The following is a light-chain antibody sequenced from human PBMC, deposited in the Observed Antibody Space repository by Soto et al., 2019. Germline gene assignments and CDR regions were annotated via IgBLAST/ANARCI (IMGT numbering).Light chain of an antibody. CDR3: LQDYNYPPT. V-gene: IGKV3-15*01. CDR2: GAS. Sequence: EIVMTQSPATLSVSPGERATLSCRASQNIRTNLAWYQQKPGQAPRLLMYGASTRATGIPVRFSGSGSGTEFTLTINSLQSEDLATYYCLQDYNYPPTFGQGTKVEIK. CDR1: QNIRTN. J-gene: IGKJ1*01.